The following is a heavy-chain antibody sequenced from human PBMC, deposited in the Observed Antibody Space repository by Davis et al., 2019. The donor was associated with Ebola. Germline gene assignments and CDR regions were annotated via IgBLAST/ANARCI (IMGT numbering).Heavy chain of an antibody. J-gene: IGHJ4*02. CDR2: IKSKTDGGTT. CDR3: TTDALVTDCSGGSCYSSGLDY. CDR1: GFTFSNAW. D-gene: IGHD2-15*01. Sequence: GESLKISCAASGFTFSNAWMSWVRQAPGKGLEWVGRIKSKTDGGTTDYAAPVKGRFTISRDDSKNTLYLQMNSLKTEDTAVYYCTTDALVTDCSGGSCYSSGLDYWGQGTLVTVSS. V-gene: IGHV3-15*01.